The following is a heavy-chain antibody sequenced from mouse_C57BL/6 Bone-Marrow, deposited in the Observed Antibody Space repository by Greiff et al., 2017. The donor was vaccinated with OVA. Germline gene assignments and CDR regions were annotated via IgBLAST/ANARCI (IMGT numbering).Heavy chain of an antibody. D-gene: IGHD2-1*01. J-gene: IGHJ4*01. CDR3: ARRGGNYGDYYAMDY. CDR1: GFTFSDYG. CDR2: ISNLAYSI. Sequence: EVHLVESGGGLVQPGGSLKLSCAASGFTFSDYGMAWVRQAPRQGPEWVAFISNLAYSIYYADTVTGRFTISRENAKNTLYLEMSSLRSEDTAMYYCARRGGNYGDYYAMDYWGQGTSVTVSS. V-gene: IGHV5-15*01.